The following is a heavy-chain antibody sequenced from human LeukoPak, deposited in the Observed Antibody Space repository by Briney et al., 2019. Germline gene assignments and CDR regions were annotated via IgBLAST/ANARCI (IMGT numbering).Heavy chain of an antibody. J-gene: IGHJ3*02. CDR2: ISGSGTST. CDR1: GFSFSTYA. CDR3: AKVRCGGDCYSTHDALDI. Sequence: GGSLRLSCAASGFSFSTYAMSWVRQAPGKGLEWVSGISGSGTSTYYADSVKGRFTISRDNSKNTLYLQMNSLRAEDTAVYYCAKVRCGGDCYSTHDALDIWGQGTMVTVYS. D-gene: IGHD2-21*02. V-gene: IGHV3-23*01.